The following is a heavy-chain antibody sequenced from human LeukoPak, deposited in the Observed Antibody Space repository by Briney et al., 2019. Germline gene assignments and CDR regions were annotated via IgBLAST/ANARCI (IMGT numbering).Heavy chain of an antibody. CDR3: ARDAGTYCSSTSCYAWVSLMAY. CDR1: GYTFTGYY. J-gene: IGHJ4*02. V-gene: IGHV1-2*04. Sequence: ASVKVSCKASGYTFTGYYMHWVRQAPGQGLEWMGWINPNSDGTNYAQKFQGWVTMTRDTSISTAYMELSRLRSDDTAVYYCARDAGTYCSSTSCYAWVSLMAYWGQGTLVTVSS. CDR2: INPNSDGT. D-gene: IGHD2-2*01.